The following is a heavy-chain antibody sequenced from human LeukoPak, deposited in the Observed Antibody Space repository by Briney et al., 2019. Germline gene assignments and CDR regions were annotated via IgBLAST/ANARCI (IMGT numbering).Heavy chain of an antibody. V-gene: IGHV3-23*01. CDR2: LSGSGGST. J-gene: IGHJ4*02. D-gene: IGHD3-22*01. Sequence: PGGSLRLSCAASGFTVSSNYMSWVRQAPGKGLEWVSALSGSGGSTYYADSVKGRFTISRDNSKNTLYLQMNSLGAEDTAVYYCAKFQANYYDSSGYGCFDYWGQGVLVTVSS. CDR1: GFTVSSNY. CDR3: AKFQANYYDSSGYGCFDY.